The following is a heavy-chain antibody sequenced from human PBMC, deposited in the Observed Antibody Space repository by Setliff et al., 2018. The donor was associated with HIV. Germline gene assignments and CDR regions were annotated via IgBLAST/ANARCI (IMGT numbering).Heavy chain of an antibody. D-gene: IGHD5-18*01. V-gene: IGHV3-9*01. CDR1: GFTFSTYW. CDR2: ISWNSGSI. Sequence: GGSLRLSCAASGFTFSTYWMHWVRQAPGKGLEWVSGISWNSGSIGYADSVKGRFTISRDNAKNSLYLQMNSLRSEDTALYYCAKSPNRYSPLDWFDPWGQGTLVTVSS. CDR3: AKSPNRYSPLDWFDP. J-gene: IGHJ5*02.